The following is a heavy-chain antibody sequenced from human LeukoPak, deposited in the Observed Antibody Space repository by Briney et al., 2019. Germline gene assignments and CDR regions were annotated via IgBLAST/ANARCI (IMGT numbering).Heavy chain of an antibody. D-gene: IGHD4-23*01. V-gene: IGHV4-61*01. Sequence: SETLSLTCTVSGGSVSSGSYYWSWIRQPPGKGLEWIGYIYYSGSTNYNPSLKSRVTISVDTSKNQFSLKLSSVTAADTAVYYCARATSTVVIDYWGQGTLVTVSS. CDR3: ARATSTVVIDY. CDR1: GGSVSSGSYY. CDR2: IYYSGST. J-gene: IGHJ4*02.